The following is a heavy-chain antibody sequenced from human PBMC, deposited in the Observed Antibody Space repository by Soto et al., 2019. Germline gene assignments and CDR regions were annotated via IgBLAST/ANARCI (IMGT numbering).Heavy chain of an antibody. CDR2: INPNSGGT. CDR1: GYTFTGYY. Sequence: QVQLVQSGAEVKKPGASVKVSCKASGYTFTGYYMHWVRQAPGQGREWMGGINPNSGGTNYAQKFQGWVNRTRDTSNSTAYTELSRQRSDDTAVYYCARGHGDYVHLDYWGQGTPVTVSS. J-gene: IGHJ4*02. V-gene: IGHV1-2*04. D-gene: IGHD4-17*01. CDR3: ARGHGDYVHLDY.